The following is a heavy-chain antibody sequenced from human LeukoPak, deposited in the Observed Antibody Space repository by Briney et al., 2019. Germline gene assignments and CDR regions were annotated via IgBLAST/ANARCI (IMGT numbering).Heavy chain of an antibody. V-gene: IGHV4-39*07. Sequence: SETLSLTCTVSGGSISSSSYYWGWIRQPPGKGLEWIGSIYYSGSTYYNPSLKSRVTISVDTSKNQFSLKLSSVTAADTAVYYCARTPAREDYYYYMDVWGKGTTVTVSS. CDR1: GGSISSSSYY. CDR3: ARTPAREDYYYYMDV. J-gene: IGHJ6*03. CDR2: IYYSGST.